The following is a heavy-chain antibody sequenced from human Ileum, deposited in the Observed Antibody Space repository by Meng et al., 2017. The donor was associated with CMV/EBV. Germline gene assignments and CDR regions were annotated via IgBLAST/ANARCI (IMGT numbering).Heavy chain of an antibody. CDR3: ARLGSSSWYFDY. J-gene: IGHJ4*02. D-gene: IGHD6-13*01. CDR2: ISHSGTT. CDR1: GGSITSSTYY. Sequence: CNVAGGSITSSTYYWAWIRQPPGKGQEWIGSISHSGTTYYNPSLKSRVTISVDTSKNQFSLNLNSVTAADTAVYYCARLGSSSWYFDYWGQGTLVTVSS. V-gene: IGHV4-39*01.